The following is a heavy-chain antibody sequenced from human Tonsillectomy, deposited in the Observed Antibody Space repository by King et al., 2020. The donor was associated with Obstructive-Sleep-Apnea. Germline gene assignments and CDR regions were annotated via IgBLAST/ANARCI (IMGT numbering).Heavy chain of an antibody. CDR1: GFTLSSYW. D-gene: IGHD6-13*01. CDR2: IKQDGSEK. J-gene: IGHJ4*02. CDR3: ARDPKSIAAAGTVDY. V-gene: IGHV3-7*01. Sequence: VQLVESGGCLVQPGGSLRLSCAASGFTLSSYWMSWVRQAAGNGLEWVANIKQDGSEKYYVDSAKGRLTIARDNAKNSLNLQMNSLRAEDTAVYYCARDPKSIAAAGTVDYWGQGTLVTVSS.